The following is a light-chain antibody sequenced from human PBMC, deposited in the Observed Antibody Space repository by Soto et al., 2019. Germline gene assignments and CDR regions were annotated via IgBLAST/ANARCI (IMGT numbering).Light chain of an antibody. Sequence: DIQMTQSPSSLSASIGDRVILTCRSSQPISGYLNWYQQKPGKAPKPLIHDASSLQSGVPSRFSGSGSGTDFSLTISSLLPEDFATYYCQQGQSTPITFGQGTRLEIK. CDR3: QQGQSTPIT. CDR1: QPISGY. J-gene: IGKJ5*01. V-gene: IGKV1-39*01. CDR2: DAS.